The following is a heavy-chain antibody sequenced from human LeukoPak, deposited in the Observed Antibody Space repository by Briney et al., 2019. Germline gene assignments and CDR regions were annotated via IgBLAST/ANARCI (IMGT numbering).Heavy chain of an antibody. CDR1: GFTFSDYY. Sequence: GGSLRLSCAASGFTFSDYYMSWIRQAPGKGLEWVSYISSSSSYTDYADSVKGRFTISRDNAKNSLYLQMNSLRAEDTAVYYCARANIAVVTAIQKSCYFDYWGQGTLVTVSS. V-gene: IGHV3-11*06. D-gene: IGHD2-21*02. J-gene: IGHJ4*02. CDR2: ISSSSSYT. CDR3: ARANIAVVTAIQKSCYFDY.